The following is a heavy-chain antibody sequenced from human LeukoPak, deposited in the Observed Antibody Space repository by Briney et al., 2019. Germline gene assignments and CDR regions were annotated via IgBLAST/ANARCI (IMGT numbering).Heavy chain of an antibody. Sequence: PSETLFLTCTVSGDSISSRSYYWGWIRQPPGKGLEWIGSIYYTGSTYYNPSLKSRVTISLDTSKNQFSLKLSSVTAADTAVYYCARVKKEDTSMDYWGQGTLVTVSS. J-gene: IGHJ4*02. V-gene: IGHV4-39*07. D-gene: IGHD5-18*01. CDR2: IYYTGST. CDR3: ARVKKEDTSMDY. CDR1: GDSISSRSYY.